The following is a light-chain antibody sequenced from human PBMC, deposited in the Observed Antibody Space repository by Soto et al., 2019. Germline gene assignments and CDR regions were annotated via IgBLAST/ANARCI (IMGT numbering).Light chain of an antibody. CDR3: QQYGSSPS. V-gene: IGKV3-20*01. J-gene: IGKJ1*01. CDR2: DAS. Sequence: EIVLTQSPGTLSLSPGERATLSCRSSHSVSSNYLAWYQQKPGQAPRLLIYDASSRATGIPDRFSGSGSGTDFTLTISRLEPVDFAVYYCQQYGSSPSFGQGTTVEIK. CDR1: HSVSSNY.